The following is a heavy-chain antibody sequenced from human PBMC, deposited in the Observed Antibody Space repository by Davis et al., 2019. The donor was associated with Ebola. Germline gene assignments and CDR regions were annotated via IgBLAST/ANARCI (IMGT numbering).Heavy chain of an antibody. CDR2: IRSKANSYAT. J-gene: IGHJ4*02. CDR3: TIGYGEIDY. CDR1: GFTFSSYA. D-gene: IGHD4-17*01. Sequence: GESLKISCAASGFTFSSYAMHWVRQASGKGLEWVGRIRSKANSYATAYAASVKGRFTISRDDSKNTAYLQMNSLKTEDTAVYYCTIGYGEIDYWGQGTLVTVSS. V-gene: IGHV3-73*01.